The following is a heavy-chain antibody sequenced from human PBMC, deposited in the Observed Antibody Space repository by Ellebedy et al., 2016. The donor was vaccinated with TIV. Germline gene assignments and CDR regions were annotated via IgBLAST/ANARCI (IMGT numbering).Heavy chain of an antibody. CDR3: ASVSWVRGVIRLDY. CDR2: VSHSGST. V-gene: IGHV4-34*10. CDR1: GGSFSANS. Sequence: SETLSLTXAVSGGSFSANSWTWIRQPPGKGLEWIGEVSHSGSTEYNPSLKNRVTMSIDTSKNQFSLKLNSVTAADTAVYYCASVSWVRGVIRLDYWGQGTLVTVSS. D-gene: IGHD3-10*01. J-gene: IGHJ4*02.